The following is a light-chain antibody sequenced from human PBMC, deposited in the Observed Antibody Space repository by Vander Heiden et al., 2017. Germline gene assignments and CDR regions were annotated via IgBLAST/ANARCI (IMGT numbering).Light chain of an antibody. CDR3: QQSYRNPWT. CDR1: QSITTY. Sequence: DIQMTQSPSSLSASVGDRVTITCRASQSITTYLNWYQQKPGKAPKVLIYAASKLQSEAPSRFRGYGSGADGTVTISSMRPEEFATYFSQQSYRNPWTFGQGTKVEIK. CDR2: AAS. J-gene: IGKJ1*01. V-gene: IGKV1-39*01.